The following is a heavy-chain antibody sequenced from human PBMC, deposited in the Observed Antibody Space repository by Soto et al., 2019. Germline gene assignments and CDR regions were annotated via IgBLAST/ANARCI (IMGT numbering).Heavy chain of an antibody. CDR1: GFTFSDYG. J-gene: IGHJ4*02. CDR3: ARHDVKASSWYRFFDY. V-gene: IGHV3-21*01. D-gene: IGHD6-13*01. CDR2: ISSSSSYK. Sequence: EVQLVESGGGLVKPGGSLRLSCAASGFTFSDYGMNWVRQAPGKGLEWVSSISSSSSYKKYADSVKGRFTISRDNAENSLFLQMSSLRGEDTAVYFCARHDVKASSWYRFFDYWGLATLVTVSS.